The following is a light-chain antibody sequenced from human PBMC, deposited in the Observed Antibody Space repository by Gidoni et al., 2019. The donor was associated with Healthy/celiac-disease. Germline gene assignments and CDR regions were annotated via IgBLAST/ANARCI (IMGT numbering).Light chain of an antibody. V-gene: IGLV3-19*01. CDR2: GKN. Sequence: SSALTQDPAVSVALGHTVRITCQGDSLRSYYASWYQQKPGQAPVLVIYGKNNRPSGIPDRFSGSRSGNTDALTITGAKAEDEADYYCNARDSSGNLVVFGGGTKLTVL. CDR3: NARDSSGNLVV. CDR1: SLRSYY. J-gene: IGLJ2*01.